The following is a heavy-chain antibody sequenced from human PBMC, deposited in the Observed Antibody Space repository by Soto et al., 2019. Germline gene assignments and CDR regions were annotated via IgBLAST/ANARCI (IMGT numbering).Heavy chain of an antibody. D-gene: IGHD3-10*01. CDR2: IKQDGSEK. CDR1: GFTFSSYW. Sequence: GGSLRLSCAASGFTFSSYWMSWVRQAPGKGLEWVANIKQDGSEKYYVDSVKGRFTISRDNAKNSLYLQMNSLRAEDRAVYYCGRGGGGSGSYYDYWGQGALVTVSS. V-gene: IGHV3-7*04. CDR3: GRGGGGSGSYYDY. J-gene: IGHJ4*02.